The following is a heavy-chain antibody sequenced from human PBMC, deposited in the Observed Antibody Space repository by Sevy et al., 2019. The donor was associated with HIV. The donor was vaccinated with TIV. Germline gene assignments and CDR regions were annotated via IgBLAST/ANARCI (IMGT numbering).Heavy chain of an antibody. CDR2: ISAYTGNT. V-gene: IGHV1-18*01. Sequence: ASVKVSCKASGYSFTTYGISWIRQAPGQGLEWMGWISAYTGNTNYTQTLEGRFTMTTDTSTSTAYMELTSLRSDDTAVYFCARDSPYYFGAGSHVPLFDYWGQGTLVTVSS. CDR1: GYSFTTYG. J-gene: IGHJ4*02. CDR3: ARDSPYYFGAGSHVPLFDY. D-gene: IGHD3-10*01.